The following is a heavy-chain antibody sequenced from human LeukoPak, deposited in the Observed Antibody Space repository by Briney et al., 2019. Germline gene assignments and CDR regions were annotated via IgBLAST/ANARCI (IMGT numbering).Heavy chain of an antibody. CDR2: IYLGDSNT. V-gene: IGHV5-51*01. J-gene: IGHJ4*02. D-gene: IGHD3-22*01. CDR1: EYNLTNYW. CDR3: ARLPSISSGYFWYFDY. Sequence: GESLKISCKGFEYNLTNYWIGWVRQMPGKGLEWMGIIYLGDSNTTYSPSFQGQVTISADKSISTAYLQWSSLKASDTAMYYCARLPSISSGYFWYFDYWGQGTLVTVSS.